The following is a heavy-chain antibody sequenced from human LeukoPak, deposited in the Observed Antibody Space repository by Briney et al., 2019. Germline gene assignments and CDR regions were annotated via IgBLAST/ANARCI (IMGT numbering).Heavy chain of an antibody. Sequence: PRGSLRLSCAASGFTFSSYSMNWVRQAPGKGLEWVSSISPTGNYIYYSDSVKGRFTISRDNAKNSLYLQMNSLRAEDTAVYYCASCPLISYNSSTYPPFDYWGQGTLVTVSS. CDR1: GFTFSSYS. J-gene: IGHJ4*02. CDR3: ASCPLISYNSSTYPPFDY. CDR2: ISPTGNYI. V-gene: IGHV3-21*01. D-gene: IGHD6-6*01.